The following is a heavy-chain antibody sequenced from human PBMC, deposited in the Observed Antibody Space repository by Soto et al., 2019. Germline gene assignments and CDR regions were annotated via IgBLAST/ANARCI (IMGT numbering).Heavy chain of an antibody. Sequence: SSETLSLTCTVSGGSISSYYWSWIRQPPGKGLEWIGYIYYSGSTNYNPSLKSRVTTSVDTSKNQFSLKLSSVTTADTAVYYCARRVETSQMGYYFDYWGQGTLVTVSS. CDR3: ARRVETSQMGYYFDY. V-gene: IGHV4-59*01. CDR2: IYYSGST. CDR1: GGSISSYY. D-gene: IGHD1-7*01. J-gene: IGHJ4*02.